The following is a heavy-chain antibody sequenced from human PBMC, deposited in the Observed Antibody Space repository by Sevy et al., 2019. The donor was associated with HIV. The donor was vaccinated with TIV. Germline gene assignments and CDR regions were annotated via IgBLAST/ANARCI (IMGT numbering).Heavy chain of an antibody. Sequence: GGSLRLSCAASGFTFSSYAMHWVRQAPGKGLEWVAVTSYDGSNKYYADSVKGRFTISRDNSKNTLYLQMNSLRAEDTAVYYCARDLDSSTLYYFDYWGQGTLVTVSS. CDR1: GFTFSSYA. D-gene: IGHD6-13*01. J-gene: IGHJ4*02. V-gene: IGHV3-30-3*01. CDR2: TSYDGSNK. CDR3: ARDLDSSTLYYFDY.